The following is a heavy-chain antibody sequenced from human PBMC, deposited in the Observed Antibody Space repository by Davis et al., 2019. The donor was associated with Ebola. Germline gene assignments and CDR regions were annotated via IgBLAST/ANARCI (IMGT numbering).Heavy chain of an antibody. V-gene: IGHV1-2*06. D-gene: IGHD6-19*01. CDR2: INPNSGGT. CDR3: ARDRVYSSGFDY. CDR1: GYTFTGYY. Sequence: ASVKVSCKASGYTFTGYYMHWVRQAPGQGLEWMGRINPNSGGTNYAQKFQGRVTMTRDTSISTAYMELSSLRSEDTAVYYCARDRVYSSGFDYWGQGTLVTVSS. J-gene: IGHJ4*02.